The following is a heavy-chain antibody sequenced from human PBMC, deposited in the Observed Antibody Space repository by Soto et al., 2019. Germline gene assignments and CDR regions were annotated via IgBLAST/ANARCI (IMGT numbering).Heavy chain of an antibody. J-gene: IGHJ5*02. CDR1: GASISGYY. D-gene: IGHD1-1*01. CDR2: IYATGTT. CDR3: VRDGTKTLRDWFDP. Sequence: PSETLSLTCTVSGASISGYYWSWIRKSAGKGLEWIGRIYATGTTDYNPSLKSRVMMSVDTSKKQFSLRLRSVTAADTAVYYCVRDGTKTLRDWFDPWGQGISVTVSS. V-gene: IGHV4-4*07.